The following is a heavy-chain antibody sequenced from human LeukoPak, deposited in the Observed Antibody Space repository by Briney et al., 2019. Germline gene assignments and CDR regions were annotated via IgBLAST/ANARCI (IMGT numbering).Heavy chain of an antibody. CDR3: ARDKGPLWPFDAFDI. V-gene: IGHV4-4*07. D-gene: IGHD2/OR15-2a*01. J-gene: IGHJ3*02. Sequence: SETLSLTCTVSGGSISGYYWNWIRQPAGKRLEWIGRIYSGGSANYNPSLKSRITMSVDTSKNQFSLKLTSVTAADTAVYYCARDKGPLWPFDAFDIWGRGTMVTVSS. CDR2: IYSGGSA. CDR1: GGSISGYY.